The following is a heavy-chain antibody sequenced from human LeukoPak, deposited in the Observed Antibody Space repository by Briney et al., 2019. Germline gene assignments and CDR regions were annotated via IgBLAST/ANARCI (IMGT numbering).Heavy chain of an antibody. CDR3: AKGNYHDSYSYLYYFDY. CDR1: GFTFNNCA. J-gene: IGHJ4*02. CDR2: ITGSGGGT. V-gene: IGHV3-23*01. Sequence: GGSLRLSCAASGFTFNNCAMSWVRQAPGKGLEWASAITGSGGGTYYADSVKGRFTISRDNSKNTLYLQMNSLRVEDTAVFYCAKGNYHDSYSYLYYFDYWGQGTLVTVSS. D-gene: IGHD3-22*01.